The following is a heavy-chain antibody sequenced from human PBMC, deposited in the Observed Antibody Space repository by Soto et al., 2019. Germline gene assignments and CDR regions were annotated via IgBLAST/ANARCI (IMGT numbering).Heavy chain of an antibody. D-gene: IGHD2-21*02. CDR2: MYNTGST. CDR1: GGSICGYY. V-gene: IGHV4-59*01. J-gene: IGHJ6*02. CDR3: ARDLWGYCGTDCYPLDV. Sequence: SETLSLTCTVSGGSICGYYWSLIQQPPGKGLEWIGYMYNTGSTVYNPSFKSRVTISVDTSKNQFSLKLNSVTAADTAVYYCARDLWGYCGTDCYPLDVWGQGTTVTVSS.